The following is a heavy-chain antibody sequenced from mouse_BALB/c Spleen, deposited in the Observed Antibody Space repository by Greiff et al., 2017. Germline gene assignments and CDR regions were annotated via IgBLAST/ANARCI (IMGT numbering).Heavy chain of an antibody. CDR1: GFNIKDYY. Sequence: EVKLVESGAELVRPGALVKLSCKASGFNIKDYYMHWVKQRPEQGLEWIGWIDPENGNTIYDPKFQGKASITADTSSNTAYLQLSSLTSEDTAVYYCAFTTVVAYYAMDYWGQGTSVTVSS. J-gene: IGHJ4*01. CDR3: AFTTVVAYYAMDY. D-gene: IGHD1-1*01. V-gene: IGHV14-1*02. CDR2: IDPENGNT.